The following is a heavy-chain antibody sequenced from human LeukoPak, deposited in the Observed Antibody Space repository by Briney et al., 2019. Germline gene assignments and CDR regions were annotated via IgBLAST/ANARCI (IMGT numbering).Heavy chain of an antibody. D-gene: IGHD1-26*01. CDR2: IFWDDDK. CDR1: GFSLSATGVG. J-gene: IGHJ4*02. CDR3: AHRLSGSYSFDY. V-gene: IGHV2-5*02. Sequence: ESGPTLVKPTQTLTLTCTFSGFSLSATGVGVGWFRQPPGKALEWLALIFWDDDKRYSPYLKSRLTITKDTSKNQVVLTMTNMDPVDTATYYCAHRLSGSYSFDYWGQGTLVTVSS.